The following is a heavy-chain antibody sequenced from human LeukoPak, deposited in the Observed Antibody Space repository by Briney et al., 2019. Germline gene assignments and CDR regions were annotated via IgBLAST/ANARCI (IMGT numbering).Heavy chain of an antibody. Sequence: GGSLRLSCAASGFTFSSYAMSWVRQAPGQGLEWVSSIVSSGGSTYYADSVKGRFTISRDNSRNTLYLQMHSLRAGDTAVYYCAKRDGSGHHYYMDVWSKGTTVTVSS. V-gene: IGHV3-23*01. CDR3: AKRDGSGHHYYMDV. CDR2: IVSSGGST. J-gene: IGHJ6*03. CDR1: GFTFSSYA. D-gene: IGHD1-26*01.